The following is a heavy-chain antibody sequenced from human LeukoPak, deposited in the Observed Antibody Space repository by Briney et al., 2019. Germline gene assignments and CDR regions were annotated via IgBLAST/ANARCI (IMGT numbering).Heavy chain of an antibody. D-gene: IGHD3-22*01. V-gene: IGHV4-34*01. J-gene: IGHJ4*02. CDR2: INHSGST. CDR1: GGSFSGYY. Sequence: PSETLSLTCAVYGGSFSGYYWSWIRQPPGKGLEWXXEINHSGSTNYNPSLKSRVTISVDTSKNQFSLKLSSVTAADTAVYYCARGGRYYDSSGYLKSGLDYWGQGTLVTVSS. CDR3: ARGGRYYDSSGYLKSGLDY.